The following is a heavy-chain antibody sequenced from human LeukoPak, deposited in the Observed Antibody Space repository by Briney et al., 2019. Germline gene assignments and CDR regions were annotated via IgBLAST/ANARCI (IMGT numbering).Heavy chain of an antibody. CDR2: IYPGDSDT. CDR3: ARRVVGAARAFDI. J-gene: IGHJ3*02. CDR1: GYSFTNYL. D-gene: IGHD1-26*01. V-gene: IGHV5-51*01. Sequence: GESLKISWKGSGYSFTNYLIGWVRQMPGKGLGWMGIIYPGDSDTRYSPSFQGQVTISADKSISTAYLQWSSLKASDTAMYYCARRVVGAARAFDIWGQGTMVTVSS.